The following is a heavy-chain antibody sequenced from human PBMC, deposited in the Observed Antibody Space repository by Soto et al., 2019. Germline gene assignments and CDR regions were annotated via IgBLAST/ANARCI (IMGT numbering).Heavy chain of an antibody. D-gene: IGHD3-22*01. J-gene: IGHJ4*02. CDR3: ARAPYYYDSSRYYYV. V-gene: IGHV3-21*01. CDR2: ISSSSSYI. CDR1: GFTFSSYS. Sequence: EVQLVESGGGLVKPGGSLRLSCAASGFTFSSYSMNWVRQAPGKGLEWVSSISSSSSYIYHADSLKGRFTISRDNTKNSLYLQMNSLRAEDTAVYYCARAPYYYDSSRYYYVWGQGTLVTVSS.